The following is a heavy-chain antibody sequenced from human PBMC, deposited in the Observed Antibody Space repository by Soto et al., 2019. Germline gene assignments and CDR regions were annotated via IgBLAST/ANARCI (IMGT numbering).Heavy chain of an antibody. CDR1: GYSFTSYW. Sequence: PGESLKISCKGSGYSFTSYWIGWVRQMPGKGLEWMGFIYPGDSDTRYSPSFQGQVTISADKSISTAYLQWSSLKASDTAMYYCATTGYCSGGSCYSEGNWFDPWGQGTLVTVSS. V-gene: IGHV5-51*01. CDR2: IYPGDSDT. CDR3: ATTGYCSGGSCYSEGNWFDP. J-gene: IGHJ5*02. D-gene: IGHD2-15*01.